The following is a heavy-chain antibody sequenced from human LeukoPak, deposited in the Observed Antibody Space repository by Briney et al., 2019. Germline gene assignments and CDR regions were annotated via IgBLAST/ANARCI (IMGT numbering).Heavy chain of an antibody. CDR3: ASHTWFAWIQLWEDAFDI. J-gene: IGHJ3*02. V-gene: IGHV4-39*01. Sequence: SETLSLTCTVSGGSISSSSYYWGWIRQPSGKWLEWIGSIYYSGSTYYNPSLKSRVTISVDTSKNRFSLKLSSVTAADTAVYYCASHTWFAWIQLWEDAFDIWGQGTMVTVSS. CDR2: IYYSGST. D-gene: IGHD5-18*01. CDR1: GGSISSSSYY.